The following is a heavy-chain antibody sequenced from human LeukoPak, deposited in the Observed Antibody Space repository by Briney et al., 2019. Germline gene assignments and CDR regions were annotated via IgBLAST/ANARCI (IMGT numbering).Heavy chain of an antibody. V-gene: IGHV5-51*01. CDR2: IYPGDSDT. Sequence: GESLKISCKTSGFTFTTHWIAWVRQMPGKGLELMGIIYPGDSDTNYSPSFQGQVTISADKSSNTAYLQWSSLKASDTAIYYCARLLEGVAGTWGYWGQGTLVTVSS. J-gene: IGHJ4*02. D-gene: IGHD6-19*01. CDR1: GFTFTTHW. CDR3: ARLLEGVAGTWGY.